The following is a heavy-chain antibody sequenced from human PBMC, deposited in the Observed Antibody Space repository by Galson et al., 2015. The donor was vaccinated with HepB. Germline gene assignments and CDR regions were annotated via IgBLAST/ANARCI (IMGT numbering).Heavy chain of an antibody. CDR1: GFTFSSYS. V-gene: IGHV3-21*01. J-gene: IGHJ4*02. Sequence: SLRLSCAASGFTFSSYSMNWVRQAPGKGLEWVSSISSSSSYIYYADSVKGRFTISRDNAKNSLYLQMNSLRAEDTAVYYCARDERDSYGTIDYWGQGTLVTVSS. CDR2: ISSSSSYI. CDR3: ARDERDSYGTIDY. D-gene: IGHD5-18*01.